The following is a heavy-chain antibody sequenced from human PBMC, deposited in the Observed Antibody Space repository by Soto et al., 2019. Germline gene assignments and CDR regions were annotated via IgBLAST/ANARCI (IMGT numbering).Heavy chain of an antibody. CDR2: ISYDGSNK. V-gene: IGHV3-30-3*01. CDR1: GFTFSSYA. Sequence: QVQLVESGGGVVQPGRSLRLSCAASGFTFSSYAMHWVRQAPGKGLEWVAVISYDGSNKYYADSVKGRFTISRDNSKNTLYLQMNSLRAEDTAVDYCARERAIAAAVDYWGQGTLVTVSS. D-gene: IGHD6-13*01. CDR3: ARERAIAAAVDY. J-gene: IGHJ4*02.